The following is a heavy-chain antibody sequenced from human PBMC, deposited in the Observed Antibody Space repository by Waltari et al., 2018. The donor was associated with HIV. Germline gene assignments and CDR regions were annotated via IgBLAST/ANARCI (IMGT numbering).Heavy chain of an antibody. V-gene: IGHV3-74*01. CDR3: VKDVLVTFYGVYYSGLDV. J-gene: IGHJ6*02. D-gene: IGHD2-21*02. Sequence: VESGGTPVQTGGSLRSACKASGFVCGRTWMTWVRQSPGKGLVWVARIDNDGAVRKYADSVRGRFTISRDNAKNTLFLDMKSLRVEDSGIYYCVKDVLVTFYGVYYSGLDVWGQGTTVTV. CDR2: IDNDGAVR. CDR1: GFVCGRTW.